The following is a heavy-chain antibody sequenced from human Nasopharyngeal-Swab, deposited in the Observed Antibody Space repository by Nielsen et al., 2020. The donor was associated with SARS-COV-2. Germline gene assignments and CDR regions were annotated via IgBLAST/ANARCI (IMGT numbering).Heavy chain of an antibody. CDR2: IKHDGVDV. D-gene: IGHD5-18*01. Sequence: GGSLRLSCEASQFTFSHYWMTWVRQVPGRGLEWVATIKHDGVDVLYADFVRGRFTISRDNAKKSLYLQMNSLRAEDTAVYFCARDMSGYNNAYGVFYHYYAMDVWGQGTTVTVSS. CDR1: QFTFSHYW. J-gene: IGHJ6*02. CDR3: ARDMSGYNNAYGVFYHYYAMDV. V-gene: IGHV3-7*03.